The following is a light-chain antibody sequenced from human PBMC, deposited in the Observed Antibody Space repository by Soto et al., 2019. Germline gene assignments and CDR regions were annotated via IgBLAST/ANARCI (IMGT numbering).Light chain of an antibody. CDR2: DVS. CDR1: SSDVGGYNY. V-gene: IGLV2-14*01. CDR3: SSYTSSSTLV. J-gene: IGLJ3*02. Sequence: QSALTQPSSVSGSPGQSITISCTGTSSDVGGYNYVSWYQQQPGKAPKLMIYDVSNRPSGVSNRFSGSKSGNTASLTIAVLQADDEADYYGSSYTSSSTLVFGGGTKLTVL.